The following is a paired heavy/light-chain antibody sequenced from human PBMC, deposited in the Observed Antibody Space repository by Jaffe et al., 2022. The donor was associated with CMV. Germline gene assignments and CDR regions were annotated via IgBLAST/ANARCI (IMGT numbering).Light chain of an antibody. CDR2: QDS. Sequence: SYELTQPPSVSVSPGQTASITCSGDKLGDKYACWYQQKPGQSPVLVIYQDSKRPSGIPERFSGSNSGNTATLTISGTQAMDEADYYCQAWDSSTTHVVFGGGTKLTVL. CDR3: QAWDSSTTHVV. J-gene: IGLJ2*01. CDR1: KLGDKY. V-gene: IGLV3-1*01.
Heavy chain of an antibody. D-gene: IGHD6-19*01. Sequence: EVQLVESGGGLVQPGGSLRLSCAASGFTFSSYEMNWVRQAPGKGLEWVSYISSSGSTIYYADSVKGRFTISRDNAKNSLYLQMNSLRAEDTAVYYCARGLSIAVAGTKYKPGNYYYYYMDVWGKGTTVTVSS. J-gene: IGHJ6*03. CDR1: GFTFSSYE. CDR3: ARGLSIAVAGTKYKPGNYYYYYMDV. CDR2: ISSSGSTI. V-gene: IGHV3-48*03.